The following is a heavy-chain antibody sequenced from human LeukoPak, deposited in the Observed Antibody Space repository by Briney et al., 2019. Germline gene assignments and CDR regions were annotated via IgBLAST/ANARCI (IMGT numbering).Heavy chain of an antibody. V-gene: IGHV1-69*13. D-gene: IGHD4-17*01. J-gene: IGHJ4*02. CDR1: RGTFSSYA. Sequence: ASVKVSCKASRGTFSSYAISWVRQAPGQGLEWMGGIIPIFGTANYAQKFQGRVTITADESTSTAYMELSSLRSEDTAVYYCASGLTTVTTYDGAPFDYWGQGTLVTVSS. CDR3: ASGLTTVTTYDGAPFDY. CDR2: IIPIFGTA.